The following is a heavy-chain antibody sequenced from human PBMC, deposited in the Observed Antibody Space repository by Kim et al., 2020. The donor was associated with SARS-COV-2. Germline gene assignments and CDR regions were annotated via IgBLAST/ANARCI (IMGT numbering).Heavy chain of an antibody. CDR2: ISGSGGST. D-gene: IGHD2-21*01. V-gene: IGHV3-23*01. Sequence: GGSLRLSCAASGFTFSSYAMSWVRQAPGKGLEWVSAISGSGGSTYYADSVKGRFTISRDNSKNTLYLQMNSLRAEDTAVYYCAKPRNPQFRIEVWYFDLWGRGTLVTVSS. J-gene: IGHJ2*01. CDR3: AKPRNPQFRIEVWYFDL. CDR1: GFTFSSYA.